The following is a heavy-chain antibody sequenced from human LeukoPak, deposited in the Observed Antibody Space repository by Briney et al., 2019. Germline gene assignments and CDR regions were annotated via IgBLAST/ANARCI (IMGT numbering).Heavy chain of an antibody. D-gene: IGHD3-10*01. CDR3: ARHQGGSSWGFDP. CDR2: IYYSGTT. V-gene: IGHV4-59*08. J-gene: IGHJ5*02. CDR1: GGSFSSYY. Sequence: SETLSLTCAVYGGSFSSYYWSWIRQPPGKGLEWIGYIYYSGTTKYNPSLKSRVTISVDTSKNQFSLKLSSVTAADTAVYYCARHQGGSSWGFDPWGQGILVTVSS.